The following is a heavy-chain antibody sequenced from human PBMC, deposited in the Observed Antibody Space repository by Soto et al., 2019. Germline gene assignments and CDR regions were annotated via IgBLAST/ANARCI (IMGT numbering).Heavy chain of an antibody. CDR3: AHVYGGDDNFDY. D-gene: IGHD5-12*01. CDR1: GFSLSTSGVG. Sequence: QITLKESGPTLVKPTQTLTLTCTFSGFSLSTSGVGVGWIRQPPGKALEWLALIYWDDDKRYSPSLKSRLTTXNXPSKNQVVLTMTNMDPVDTATYYCAHVYGGDDNFDYWGQGTLVTVSS. CDR2: IYWDDDK. J-gene: IGHJ4*02. V-gene: IGHV2-5*02.